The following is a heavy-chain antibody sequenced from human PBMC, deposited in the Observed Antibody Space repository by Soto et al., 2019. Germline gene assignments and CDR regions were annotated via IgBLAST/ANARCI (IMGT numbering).Heavy chain of an antibody. J-gene: IGHJ5*02. CDR3: ARQVPAAIRLGWFDP. Sequence: SETLSLTCGVSAFSISSGYYWGWIRQPQGKGLAWIGSIYYSGSTYYRPSLKSRVTISVDTSKNKFSLKLSSVTAADTAVYYCARQVPAAIRLGWFDPWGQGTLVTVSS. D-gene: IGHD2-2*02. CDR2: IYYSGST. CDR1: AFSISSGYY. V-gene: IGHV4-38-2*01.